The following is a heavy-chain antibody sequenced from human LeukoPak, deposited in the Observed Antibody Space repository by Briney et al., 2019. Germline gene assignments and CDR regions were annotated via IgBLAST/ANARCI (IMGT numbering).Heavy chain of an antibody. J-gene: IGHJ4*02. Sequence: GGPLRLSCAASGFTFSSYAMSWVRQAPGKGLEWVSAISGNGDSTYYADSVKGRFTISRDNSKNTLYLQMNSLRAEDTAIYYCAKDHSGSHFDYWGQGTLVTVSS. CDR2: ISGNGDST. CDR3: AKDHSGSHFDY. D-gene: IGHD1-26*01. V-gene: IGHV3-23*01. CDR1: GFTFSSYA.